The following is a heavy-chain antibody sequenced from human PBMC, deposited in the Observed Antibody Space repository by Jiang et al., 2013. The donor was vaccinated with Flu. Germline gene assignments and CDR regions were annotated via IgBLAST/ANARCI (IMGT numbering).Heavy chain of an antibody. Sequence: SGAEVKKPGSSVKVSCKASGGTFSSYAISWVRQAPGQGLEWMGGIIPIFGTANYAQKFQGRVTITADESTSTAYMELSSLRSEDTAVYYCARDEYYYGSGSYPFDYWGQGTLVTVSS. CDR2: IIPIFGTA. D-gene: IGHD3-10*01. J-gene: IGHJ4*02. CDR1: GGTFSSYA. CDR3: ARDEYYYGSGSYPFDY. V-gene: IGHV1-69*01.